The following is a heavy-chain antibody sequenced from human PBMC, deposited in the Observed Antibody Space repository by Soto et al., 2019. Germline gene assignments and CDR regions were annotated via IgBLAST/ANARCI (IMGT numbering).Heavy chain of an antibody. J-gene: IGHJ4*02. CDR1: GFTFSSYA. CDR2: INGNGRST. CDR3: AKLSVLATAASDFDY. V-gene: IGHV3-23*01. Sequence: GWSLRLSCAASGFTFSSYAMHWVRQAPGKGLEWVSKINGNGRSTYYADSVKGRFTISRDNSRNTLFLQMNSLRAGDPAVYYFAKLSVLATAASDFDYWGPGNLV. D-gene: IGHD2-15*01.